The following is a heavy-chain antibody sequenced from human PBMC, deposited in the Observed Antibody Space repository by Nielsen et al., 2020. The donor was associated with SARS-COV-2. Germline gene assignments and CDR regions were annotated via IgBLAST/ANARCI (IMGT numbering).Heavy chain of an antibody. D-gene: IGHD4-17*01. CDR3: ARDAYGDLIYGMDV. J-gene: IGHJ6*02. CDR1: GFTFSSYA. Sequence: GGSLRLSCAASGFTFSSYAMHLVHQAPGKGLEWVAAILHYGGNVYHADSVKGRFTISRDNSRNTLYLQMNTLRPEDTAVYSCARDAYGDLIYGMDVWGRGTTVTVSS. V-gene: IGHV3-30*04. CDR2: ILHYGGNV.